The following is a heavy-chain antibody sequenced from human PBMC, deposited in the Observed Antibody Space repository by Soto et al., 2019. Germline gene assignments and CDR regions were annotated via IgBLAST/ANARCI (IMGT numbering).Heavy chain of an antibody. CDR1: GFTFSSYG. J-gene: IGHJ2*01. D-gene: IGHD3-22*01. CDR2: IWYDGSNK. V-gene: IGHV3-33*01. CDR3: AREAYDGSGYYSGGWYFDL. Sequence: QVQLVESGGGVVQPGRSLRLSCAASGFTFSSYGMHWVRQAPGKGLEWVAVIWYDGSNKYYADSVKGRFTISRDNSKNTLYLQRNSLRAEDTAVYYCAREAYDGSGYYSGGWYFDLWGRGTLVTVSS.